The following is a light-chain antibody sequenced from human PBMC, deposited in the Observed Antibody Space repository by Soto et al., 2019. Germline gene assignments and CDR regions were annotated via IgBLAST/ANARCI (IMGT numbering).Light chain of an antibody. CDR1: QSVSKNY. CDR2: DVS. V-gene: IGKV3-20*01. CDR3: HQYANYPQT. J-gene: IGKJ1*01. Sequence: EIVLTQSPGTLSLSPGERATLSCRASQSVSKNYLAWYQQDPGQPPRLLVYDVSLRATGIPDRFSGGGSGTDFTLTISRLEPEDFAVYYCHQYANYPQTFGQGTKIEIK.